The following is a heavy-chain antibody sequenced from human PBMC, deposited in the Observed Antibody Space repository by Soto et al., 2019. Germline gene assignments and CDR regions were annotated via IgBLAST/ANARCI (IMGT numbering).Heavy chain of an antibody. CDR3: AREKITIFGVVTTDAFDI. CDR1: GFSFSSYW. D-gene: IGHD3-3*01. V-gene: IGHV3-7*01. Sequence: PGGSLRLSCAASGFSFSSYWMSWVRQAPGKGLEWVANIKQDGSEKYYVDSVKGRFTISRDNAKNSLYLQMNSLRAEDTAVYYCAREKITIFGVVTTDAFDIWGQGTMVTVSS. CDR2: IKQDGSEK. J-gene: IGHJ3*02.